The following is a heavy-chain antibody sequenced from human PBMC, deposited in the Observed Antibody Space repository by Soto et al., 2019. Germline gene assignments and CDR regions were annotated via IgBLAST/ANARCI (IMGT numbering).Heavy chain of an antibody. Sequence: QMQLVQSGPEVKKPGTSVKVSCKASGFTFTSSAVQWVRQARGQRLEWIGWIVVGSGNTNYAQKFQERVTITRDMSXXTAYMELSSLRSEDTAVYYCAADPRADGWHRYFDYWGQGTLVTVSS. V-gene: IGHV1-58*01. CDR3: AADPRADGWHRYFDY. D-gene: IGHD3-10*01. J-gene: IGHJ4*02. CDR1: GFTFTSSA. CDR2: IVVGSGNT.